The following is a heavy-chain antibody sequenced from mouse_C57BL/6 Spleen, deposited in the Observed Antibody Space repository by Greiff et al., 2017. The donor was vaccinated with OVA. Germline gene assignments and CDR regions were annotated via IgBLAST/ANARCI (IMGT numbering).Heavy chain of an antibody. J-gene: IGHJ2*01. D-gene: IGHD4-1*01. CDR3: ARRRTGTGVFDY. V-gene: IGHV1-80*01. CDR1: GYAFSSYW. Sequence: VQLQQSGAELVKPGASVKISCKASGYAFSSYWMNWVKQRPGKGLEWIGQIYPGDGDTNYNGKFKGKATLTADKSSSTAYMQLSSLTSEDSAVYCCARRRTGTGVFDYWGQGTTLTVSS. CDR2: IYPGDGDT.